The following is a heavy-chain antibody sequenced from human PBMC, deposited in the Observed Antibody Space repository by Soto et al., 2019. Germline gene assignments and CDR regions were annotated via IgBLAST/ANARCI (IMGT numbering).Heavy chain of an antibody. D-gene: IGHD3-16*01. V-gene: IGHV3-15*01. CDR1: GFTLSNAW. Sequence: EVQLVESGGGLVEPGGSLRLSCAASGFTLSNAWMSWVRQAPGKGLVWVGRIQSKTDGGATVYAAPVRGRFTITSDDSKHTLDLQMSSLKTEDTAMYYCTRVNLGKLDYWGQGTLATVSS. CDR2: IQSKTDGGAT. CDR3: TRVNLGKLDY. J-gene: IGHJ4*02.